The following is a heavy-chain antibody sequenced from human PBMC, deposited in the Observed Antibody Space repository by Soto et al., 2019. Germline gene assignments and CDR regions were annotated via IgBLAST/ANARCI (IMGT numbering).Heavy chain of an antibody. V-gene: IGHV1-18*04. Sequence: ASVKVSCKASGYSLTSFGISWVRQAPGQGLEWMGWISGYNGNTNYAQKLQGRVTMTTDTSTSTAYMELSSLRSEDAAVYYCARLSWYSDNWGQRTLVTLSS. CDR2: ISGYNGNT. CDR3: ARLSWYSDN. J-gene: IGHJ4*02. CDR1: GYSLTSFG. D-gene: IGHD2-15*01.